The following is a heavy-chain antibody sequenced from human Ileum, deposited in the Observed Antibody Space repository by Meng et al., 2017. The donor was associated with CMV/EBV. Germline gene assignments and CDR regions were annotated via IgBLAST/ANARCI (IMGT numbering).Heavy chain of an antibody. CDR1: GGSSSGYD. CDR3: ARGSSSWAFDY. V-gene: IGHV4-4*07. J-gene: IGHJ4*02. CDR2: VYSNESI. Sequence: ESGQGWGTRDGTLSLTCTVSGGSSSGYDWSWTRPPATMGLEWLGRVYSNESIAYIPSLQSRVHMSVDTSKIQFSLKSSSVTAADTAVYYWARGSSSWAFDYWGQGTLVTVSS. D-gene: IGHD2-2*01.